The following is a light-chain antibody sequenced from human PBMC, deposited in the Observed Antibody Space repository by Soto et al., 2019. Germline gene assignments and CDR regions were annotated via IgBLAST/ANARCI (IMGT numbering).Light chain of an antibody. CDR3: CSYAGSSSYV. Sequence: QSALTQPRSVSGSPGQSVTISCTGTSSDVGGYNYVSWYQQHPGKAPKVMIYDVSKRPSGVPDRLSGSKSGNTASLTISGLKAEDEADYYCCSYAGSSSYVFGAGTKLTVL. V-gene: IGLV2-11*01. J-gene: IGLJ1*01. CDR1: SSDVGGYNY. CDR2: DVS.